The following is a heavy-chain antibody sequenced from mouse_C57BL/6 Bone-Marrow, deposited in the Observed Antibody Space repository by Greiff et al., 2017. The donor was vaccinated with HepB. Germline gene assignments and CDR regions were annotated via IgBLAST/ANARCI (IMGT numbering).Heavy chain of an antibody. D-gene: IGHD2-4*01. Sequence: QVQLQQPGAELVKPGASVKLSCKASGYTFTSYWMQWVKQRPGQGLEWIGEIDPSDSYTNYNQKFKGKATLTVDTSSSTAYMQLSSLTSEDSAVYYCARRGLRPHYYAMDYWGQGTSVTVSS. J-gene: IGHJ4*01. CDR3: ARRGLRPHYYAMDY. CDR1: GYTFTSYW. V-gene: IGHV1-50*01. CDR2: IDPSDSYT.